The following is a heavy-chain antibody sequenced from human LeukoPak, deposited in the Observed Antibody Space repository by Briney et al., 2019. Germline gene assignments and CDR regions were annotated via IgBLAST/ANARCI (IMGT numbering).Heavy chain of an antibody. CDR3: ARRKNWGLTLNWFDP. D-gene: IGHD7-27*01. CDR2: IYYNGRT. V-gene: IGHV4-61*01. Sequence: SETLSLTCIVSGGSFSSGSHYWSWVRQPPGKGLEWIGYIYYNGRTKYNPSLKSRVTISLDTSKNQFSLKLSSVTAADTAVYYCARRKNWGLTLNWFDPWGQGTLVTVSS. J-gene: IGHJ5*02. CDR1: GGSFSSGSHY.